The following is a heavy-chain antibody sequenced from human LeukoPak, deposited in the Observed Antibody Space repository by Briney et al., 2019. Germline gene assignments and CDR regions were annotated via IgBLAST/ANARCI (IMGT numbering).Heavy chain of an antibody. CDR3: ARVRGEKGSEFDY. CDR1: GYTFTSYY. CDR2: INPSGGSR. Sequence: ASVKVSCKASGYTFTSYYMHWVRQAPGQGLEWMGIINPSGGSRNYAQKFQGRVTMTRDTSTSTVYMELSSLRSEDTAVYYCARVRGEKGSEFDYWGQGTLVTVSS. J-gene: IGHJ4*02. V-gene: IGHV1-46*01. D-gene: IGHD3-10*01.